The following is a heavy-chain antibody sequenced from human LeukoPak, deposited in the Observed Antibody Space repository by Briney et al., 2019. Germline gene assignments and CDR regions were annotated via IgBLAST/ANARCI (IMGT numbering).Heavy chain of an antibody. J-gene: IGHJ4*02. D-gene: IGHD5-24*01. CDR3: ARTQRDVKMATTYDY. V-gene: IGHV5-51*01. CDR2: IYPGDSDT. CDR1: GYRFTSYW. Sequence: GESLKISCKGSGYRFTSYWIGWVRPMPGKGLEWMGIIYPGDSDTRYSPSFQGQVTISADKSISTAYLQWSSLKASDTAMYYCARTQRDVKMATTYDYWGQGTLVTVSS.